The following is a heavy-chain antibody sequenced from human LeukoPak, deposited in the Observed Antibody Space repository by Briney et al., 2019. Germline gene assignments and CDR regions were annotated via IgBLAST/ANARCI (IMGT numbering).Heavy chain of an antibody. Sequence: GGSLRLSCAASGFTVSSNYMSWVRQAPGKGLEWVSVIYSGGSTYYADSVKGRFTISRDNSKNTLYLQMNSLRAEDTAVYYCARDPEDYDFWSGYFAYWGQGTLVTVSS. J-gene: IGHJ4*02. V-gene: IGHV3-53*01. CDR2: IYSGGST. CDR1: GFTVSSNY. D-gene: IGHD3-3*01. CDR3: ARDPEDYDFWSGYFAY.